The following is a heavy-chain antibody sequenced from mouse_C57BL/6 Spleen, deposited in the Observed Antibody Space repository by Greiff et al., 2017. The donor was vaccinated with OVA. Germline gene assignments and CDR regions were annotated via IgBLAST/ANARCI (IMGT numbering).Heavy chain of an antibody. V-gene: IGHV14-2*01. Sequence: VQLQQSGAELVKPGASVKLSCTASGFNIKDYYMHWVKQRTEQGLEWIGRFDPEDGDTKYAPKFQGKATKTEETSSNTAYLQLSSLTSEDTAVYYCARSPVFDYWGKGTTLTVSS. CDR2: FDPEDGDT. J-gene: IGHJ2*01. CDR1: GFNIKDYY. CDR3: ARSPVFDY.